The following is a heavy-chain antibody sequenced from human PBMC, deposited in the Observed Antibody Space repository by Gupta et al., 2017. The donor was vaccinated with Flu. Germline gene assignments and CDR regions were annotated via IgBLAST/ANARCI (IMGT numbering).Heavy chain of an antibody. V-gene: IGHV3-7*04. CDR3: ARASPYYDFWSGYYHFDY. Sequence: EVQLVESGGGLVQPGGSLRLSCAASGFTFSSYWMSWVRQAPGKGLEWVANIKQDGSEKYYVDSVKGRFTISRDNAKNSLYLQMNSLRAEDTAVYYCARASPYYDFWSGYYHFDYWGQGTLVTVSS. J-gene: IGHJ4*02. CDR2: IKQDGSEK. CDR1: GFTFSSYW. D-gene: IGHD3-3*01.